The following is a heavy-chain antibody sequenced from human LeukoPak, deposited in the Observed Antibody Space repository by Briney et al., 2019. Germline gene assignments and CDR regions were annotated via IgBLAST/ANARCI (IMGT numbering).Heavy chain of an antibody. CDR3: ARGRSNYYGMDV. J-gene: IGHJ6*02. D-gene: IGHD1-26*01. CDR2: IYYNGNT. CDR1: DGSINSYY. Sequence: KTLETLSLTCSVSDGSINSYYWNWIRRPPGKGLEWIGYIYYNGNTNYSPSLKSRVTMSVDTSKNLFSLKVSSVTAADTAVYYCARGRSNYYGMDVWGQGTTVTVSS. V-gene: IGHV4-59*01.